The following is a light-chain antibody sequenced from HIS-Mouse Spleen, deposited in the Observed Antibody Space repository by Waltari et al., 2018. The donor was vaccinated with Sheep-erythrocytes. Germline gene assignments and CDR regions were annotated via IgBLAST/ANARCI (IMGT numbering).Light chain of an antibody. V-gene: IGLV1-47*01. CDR3: AAWDDSLSACYV. CDR2: RNT. CDR1: TSHIGSNY. Sequence: QSVLTQPPSASVPPGQRVTTSCSGSTSHIGSNYVHWYQQLPGTAPKLLIYRNTQRPSGVPDRFSGSRSGTSASLAISGLRSEDEADYYCAAWDDSLSACYVFGTGTKVTVL. J-gene: IGLJ1*01.